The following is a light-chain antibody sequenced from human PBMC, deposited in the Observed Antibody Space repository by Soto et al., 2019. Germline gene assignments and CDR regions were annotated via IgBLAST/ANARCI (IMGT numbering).Light chain of an antibody. Sequence: DVQMTQSPSTLSASVGDRVTITCRASQNINSDLAWYQQKPGKAPHLLIYRASSLESGVPSRFSGSGSGTDFTITSTSLQHDDFATYYCQQHNNYWTFGHGTRVDIK. CDR1: QNINSD. CDR2: RAS. CDR3: QQHNNYWT. J-gene: IGKJ1*01. V-gene: IGKV1-5*03.